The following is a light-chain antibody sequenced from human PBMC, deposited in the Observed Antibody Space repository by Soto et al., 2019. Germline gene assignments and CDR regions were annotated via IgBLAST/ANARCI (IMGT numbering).Light chain of an antibody. V-gene: IGKV1-39*01. Sequence: IQMTQSPSSLSASVGDRVTITCRASQSISRYLYWFPQKSGKAPKLLIYAASSLQSGVPSRFSGSGSGTDFTLTISSLQPEEFATYYCQQRYSSLPTFGQGTKLE. CDR1: QSISRY. CDR2: AAS. CDR3: QQRYSSLPT. J-gene: IGKJ1*01.